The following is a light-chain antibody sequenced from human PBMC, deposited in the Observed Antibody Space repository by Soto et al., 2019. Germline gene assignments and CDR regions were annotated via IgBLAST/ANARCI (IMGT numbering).Light chain of an antibody. CDR2: WAS. Sequence: DIVMTQSPDSLAVSLGERATINCKSSQSVLYSSNNKNSLAWYQQKPGQPPKLLIYWASARESGVPDRVSGSGSGTDVTLTISSLQAEDVAVYDCQQYYRPWTFGQGTKVEIK. CDR3: QQYYRPWT. V-gene: IGKV4-1*01. CDR1: QSVLYSSNNKNS. J-gene: IGKJ1*01.